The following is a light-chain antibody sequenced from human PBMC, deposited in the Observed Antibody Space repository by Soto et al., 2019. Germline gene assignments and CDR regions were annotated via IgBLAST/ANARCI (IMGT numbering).Light chain of an antibody. CDR3: SSYTSSSTYVV. J-gene: IGLJ2*01. CDR1: RSDVGGYNY. V-gene: IGLV2-14*01. CDR2: DVS. Sequence: QSALPQPASVSGSPGQSITISCPGTRSDVGGYNYVSWYQQHPGKAPKLMIYDVSNRPSGVSNRFSGSKSGNTASLTISGLQAEDEADYYCSSYTSSSTYVVFGGGTKLTVL.